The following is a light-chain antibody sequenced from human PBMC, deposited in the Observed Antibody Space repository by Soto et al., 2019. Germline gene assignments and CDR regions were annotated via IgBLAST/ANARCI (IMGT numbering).Light chain of an antibody. CDR1: SSDVGAYNY. CDR3: SSYAGNKNFYV. CDR2: EVS. Sequence: QSVLTQPPSASGSPGQSVTISCTGTSSDVGAYNYVSWYQQHPGKAPKLLIYEVSRRPSGVPDRFSGSKSGSTAVLTVSGLKDDDEADYYCSSYAGNKNFYVFGTGTKLTVL. J-gene: IGLJ1*01. V-gene: IGLV2-8*01.